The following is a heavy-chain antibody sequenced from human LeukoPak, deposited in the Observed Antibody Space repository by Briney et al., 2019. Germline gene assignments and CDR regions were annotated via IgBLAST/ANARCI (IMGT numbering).Heavy chain of an antibody. V-gene: IGHV4-59*01. D-gene: IGHD5-12*01. CDR2: IYYTGNT. CDR3: ARGQVFSGYDFQKLPDS. Sequence: SETLSLTCTVSGCSISSYYWSWIRQPPGKGLEWVAYIYYTGNTNYNPSLKSRVTISLDTPKNQISLKLRSVTAADTAVYYCARGQVFSGYDFQKLPDSWGQGTLVTVSS. J-gene: IGHJ4*02. CDR1: GCSISSYY.